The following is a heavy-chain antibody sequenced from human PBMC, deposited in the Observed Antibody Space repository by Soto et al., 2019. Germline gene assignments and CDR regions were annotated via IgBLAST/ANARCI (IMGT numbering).Heavy chain of an antibody. V-gene: IGHV3-21*01. D-gene: IGHD3-22*01. J-gene: IGHJ4*02. CDR1: GFTFSDYY. CDR3: ASGRGPEYYYDSSGYYPLGY. CDR2: ISSSSSYI. Sequence: EVQLVESGGGLVKPGGSLRLSCAASGFTFSDYYMNWVRQAPGKGLEWVSSISSSSSYIYYADSVKGRFTISRDNAKNSLYLQMNSLRAEDTAVYYCASGRGPEYYYDSSGYYPLGYWGQGTLVTVSS.